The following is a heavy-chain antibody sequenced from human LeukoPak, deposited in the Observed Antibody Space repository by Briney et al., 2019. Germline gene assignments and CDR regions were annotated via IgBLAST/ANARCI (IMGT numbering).Heavy chain of an antibody. Sequence: GGSLRLSCAASGITFSSHWMTWVRQAAGKGLEWVANIKQDGSEKYYVDSVKGRFTISRDNAKNSLYLQMNSLRAEDTAVYYCARNLRPGSSYGYYYGMDVWGQGATVTVSS. J-gene: IGHJ6*02. CDR2: IKQDGSEK. V-gene: IGHV3-7*01. D-gene: IGHD3-10*01. CDR3: ARNLRPGSSYGYYYGMDV. CDR1: GITFSSHW.